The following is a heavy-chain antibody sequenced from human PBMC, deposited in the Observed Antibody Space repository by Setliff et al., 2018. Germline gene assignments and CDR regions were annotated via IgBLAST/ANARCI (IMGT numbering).Heavy chain of an antibody. J-gene: IGHJ5*02. CDR2: IFHSGST. D-gene: IGHD3-22*01. CDR1: GYSISSGHF. Sequence: SETLSLTCGVSGYSISSGHFWGWIRQPPGKGLEWLGNIFHSGSTYYNPTLNSRVTMSADTSKNQFSLMLTSVTAADTAMYYCARINFYDSTAYYYAPHHWGQGTLVTVSS. V-gene: IGHV4-38-2*01. CDR3: ARINFYDSTAYYYAPHH.